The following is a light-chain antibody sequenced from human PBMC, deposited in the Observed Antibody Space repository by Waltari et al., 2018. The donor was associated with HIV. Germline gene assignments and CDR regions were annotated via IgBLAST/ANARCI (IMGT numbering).Light chain of an antibody. J-gene: IGLJ1*01. V-gene: IGLV2-14*01. CDR2: EVS. CDR3: SSYTSSSTRV. CDR1: SRDVGGYNY. Sequence: QSALTQPASVSGSPGQSITISCNGTSRDVGGYNYFSWYQQHPGKAPKHMIYEVSNRPSGVSNRFSGSKSGNTASLTISGLQAEDEADYYCSSYTSSSTRVFGTGTKVTVL.